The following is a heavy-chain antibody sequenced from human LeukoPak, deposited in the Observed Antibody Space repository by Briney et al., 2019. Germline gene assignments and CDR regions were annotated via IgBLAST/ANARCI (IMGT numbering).Heavy chain of an antibody. CDR3: ARGHDDSGWSHFDY. CDR2: INHSGST. J-gene: IGHJ4*02. D-gene: IGHD6-13*01. Sequence: SETLSLTCAVYGGSFSGHYWSWIRQPPGKGLEWIGEINHSGSTNYSPSLKSRVTISRDTSKSQFSLKLSSVTAADTAMYFCARGHDDSGWSHFDYWGQGTLVTVSS. CDR1: GGSFSGHY. V-gene: IGHV4-34*01.